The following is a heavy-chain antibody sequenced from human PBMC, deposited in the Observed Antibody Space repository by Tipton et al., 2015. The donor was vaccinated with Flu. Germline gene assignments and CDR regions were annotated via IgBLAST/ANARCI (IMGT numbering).Heavy chain of an antibody. V-gene: IGHV4-59*08. Sequence: TLSLTCTVSGDSISGFYWSWIRQPPGKGLEWIGYIYYNGNTNYNPSLKSRVSMSVDTSKNQFSLTLTSVTAADTAIYYCARVEGAFEAGDCVSSNCWIDSWGQGTLVTVSP. D-gene: IGHD2-2*01. CDR3: ARVEGAFEAGDCVSSNCWIDS. CDR2: IYYNGNT. J-gene: IGHJ4*02. CDR1: GDSISGFY.